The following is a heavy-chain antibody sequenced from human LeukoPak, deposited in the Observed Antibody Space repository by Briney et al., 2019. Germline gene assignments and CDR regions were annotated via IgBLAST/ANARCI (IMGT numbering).Heavy chain of an antibody. V-gene: IGHV3-23*01. D-gene: IGHD3-10*02. J-gene: IGHJ3*02. CDR3: AKDNYVRGVAFDI. CDR1: GFTFSNYW. Sequence: GGSLRLTCPASGFTFSNYWMSWGRQAPGQWLAWVSAISGSGGSTYYADSVKGRFTISRDNSKNTLYLQMNSLRAEDTAVYYCAKDNYVRGVAFDIWGQGTMVTVSS. CDR2: ISGSGGST.